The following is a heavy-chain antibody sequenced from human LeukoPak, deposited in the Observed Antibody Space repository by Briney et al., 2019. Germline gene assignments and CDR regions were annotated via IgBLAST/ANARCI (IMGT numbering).Heavy chain of an antibody. Sequence: GESLQISCYGSGYSFTSYCVGCVRQMARKSREWMVIIYSGDSATRYSASFQGQVTILADKSISTAYTQWSSLTPSDTAMYYCERPPHHYGDVFPYCGQPTLVTVSS. CDR1: GYSFTSYC. V-gene: IGHV5-51*01. CDR3: ERPPHHYGDVFPY. D-gene: IGHD4-17*01. CDR2: IYSGDSAT. J-gene: IGHJ4*02.